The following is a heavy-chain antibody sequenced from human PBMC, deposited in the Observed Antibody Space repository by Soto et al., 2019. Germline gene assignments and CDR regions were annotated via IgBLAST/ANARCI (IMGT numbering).Heavy chain of an antibody. D-gene: IGHD3-22*01. Sequence: GASVKVSCKTSGGTFGSYAISWVRQAPGQGLEWMGGIIPIFGTANYAQKFQGRVTITADESTSTAYMELSSLRSEDTAVYYCARGSGKSRWIYYYDSSGYYCTFDYWGQGTLVTVSS. CDR1: GGTFGSYA. CDR3: ARGSGKSRWIYYYDSSGYYCTFDY. J-gene: IGHJ4*02. CDR2: IIPIFGTA. V-gene: IGHV1-69*13.